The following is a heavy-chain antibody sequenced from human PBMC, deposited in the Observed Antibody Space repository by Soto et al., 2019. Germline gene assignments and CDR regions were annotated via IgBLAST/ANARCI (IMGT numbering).Heavy chain of an antibody. D-gene: IGHD2-21*01. CDR3: ASDLEIGIVVVPTGGY. Sequence: QVQLVESGGGVVQPGRSLRLSCAASGFTFSSYAMHWARQAPGKGLEWVAVISYDGSNKYYADSVKGRFTISRDNSKNTLYLQMNSLRAEDTAVYYCASDLEIGIVVVPTGGYWGQGTLVIVSS. CDR2: ISYDGSNK. CDR1: GFTFSSYA. J-gene: IGHJ4*02. V-gene: IGHV3-30-3*01.